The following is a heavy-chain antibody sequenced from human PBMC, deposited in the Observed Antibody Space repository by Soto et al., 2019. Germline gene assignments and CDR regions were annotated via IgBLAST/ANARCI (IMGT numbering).Heavy chain of an antibody. CDR3: ARDPGIADPTDAFAI. D-gene: IGHD6-13*01. V-gene: IGHV3-33*01. CDR1: GFTFSSYG. Sequence: QVQLVESGGGVVQPGRSLRLSCAASGFTFSSYGMHWVRQSPGKGLEWVADIWYDGSNKYYADAVKGRFTISRDNSKNTLYLHMNSLRDEDTVVYYCARDPGIADPTDAFAIWGQGTMVTDSS. CDR2: IWYDGSNK. J-gene: IGHJ3*02.